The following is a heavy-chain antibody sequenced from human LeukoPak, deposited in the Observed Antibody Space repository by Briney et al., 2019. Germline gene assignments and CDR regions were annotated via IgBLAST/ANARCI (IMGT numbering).Heavy chain of an antibody. D-gene: IGHD6-6*01. CDR1: GFTFSSYW. V-gene: IGHV3-74*01. J-gene: IGHJ5*02. Sequence: GGSLRLSCAASGFTFSSYWMHWVRQAPGKGLVWVSRINSDGSSTSYADSVKGRFTISRDNAKNTLYLQMNSLRAEDTAVYYFARAQYIPPFDPWGQGTLVTVSS. CDR3: ARAQYIPPFDP. CDR2: INSDGSST.